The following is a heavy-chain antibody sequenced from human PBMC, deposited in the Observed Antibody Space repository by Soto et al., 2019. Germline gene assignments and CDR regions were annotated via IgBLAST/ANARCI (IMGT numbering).Heavy chain of an antibody. V-gene: IGHV1-18*01. J-gene: IGHJ5*02. D-gene: IGHD2-21*02. CDR1: GYTFTSYG. CDR3: ARDWSYCGGDCYSPNWFDP. CDR2: ISAYNGNT. Sequence: ASVKVSCKASGYTFTSYGISWVRRAPGQGLEWMGWISAYNGNTNYAQKLQGRVTMTTDTSTSTAYMELRSLRSDDTAVYYCARDWSYCGGDCYSPNWFDPWGQGTLVTVSS.